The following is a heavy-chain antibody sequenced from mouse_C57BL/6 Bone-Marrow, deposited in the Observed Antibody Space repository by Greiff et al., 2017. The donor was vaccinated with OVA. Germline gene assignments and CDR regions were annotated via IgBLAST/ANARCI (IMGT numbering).Heavy chain of an antibody. CDR1: GFSLSTYGMG. CDR3: ARPIYCYFDV. V-gene: IGHV8-8*01. CDR2: TWWDDDK. D-gene: IGHD6-5*01. J-gene: IGHJ1*03. Sequence: ESGPGLLQPSQSLRLTCSFSGFSLSTYGMGVGRHRQPPGQGLEWLANTWWDDDKYNHPALKRRLTLSKDTSKNQVFLKFAHVDTADTSTYNFARPIYCYFDVWGTGTTVTVSS.